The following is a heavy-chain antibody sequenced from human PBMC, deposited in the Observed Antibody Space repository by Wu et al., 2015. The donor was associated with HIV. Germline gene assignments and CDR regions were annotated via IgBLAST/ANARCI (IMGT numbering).Heavy chain of an antibody. J-gene: IGHJ4*02. CDR2: IVPIFATP. D-gene: IGHD3-22*01. V-gene: IGHV1-69*12. CDR1: GRTFSSYA. Sequence: QVQLVQSGAEMKKPGSSVKVSCKAFGRTFSSYAINWVRQAPGQGLEWIGGIVPIFATPNYAQKFEGRVTITADESTSTVYMELKRLSSDDTAVYLCARAYYYDSQTEPNANLGWYYLDYWGQGTAGHRLL. CDR3: ARAYYYDSQTEPNANLGWYYLDY.